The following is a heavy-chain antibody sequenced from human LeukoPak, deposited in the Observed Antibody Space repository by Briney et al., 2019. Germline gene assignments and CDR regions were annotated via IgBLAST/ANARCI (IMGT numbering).Heavy chain of an antibody. J-gene: IGHJ4*02. CDR2: ISGSGGST. D-gene: IGHD3-10*01. CDR3: ARGGGRGITMVRGVIIKADYFDY. CDR1: GFTFNSYS. V-gene: IGHV3-23*01. Sequence: GGSLRLSCAASGFTFNSYSMHWVRQAPGKGLEWVSAISGSGGSTYYADSVKGRFTISRDNSKNTLYLQMNSLRAEDTAVYYCARGGGRGITMVRGVIIKADYFDYWGQGTLVTVSS.